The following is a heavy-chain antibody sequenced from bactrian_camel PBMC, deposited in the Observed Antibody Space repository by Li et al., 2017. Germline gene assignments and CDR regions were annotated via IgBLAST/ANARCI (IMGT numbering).Heavy chain of an antibody. V-gene: IGHV3S40*01. D-gene: IGHD6*01. CDR3: AARSCTVLPGGREPKEYNY. J-gene: IGHJ4*01. CDR2: IYCGGGNT. CDR1: RYLSNTNC. Sequence: VQLVESGGGSVQAGGSLRLSCVSSRYLSNTNCMVWFRQAPGKEREGVARIYCGGGNTWYSDSVKGRFTISQDNDKKTVDLQMNSLKPEDTAMYYCAARSCTVLPGGREPKEYNYWGQGTQVTVS.